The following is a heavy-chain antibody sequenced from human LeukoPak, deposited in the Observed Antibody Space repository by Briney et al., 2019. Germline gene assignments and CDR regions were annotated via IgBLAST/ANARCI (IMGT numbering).Heavy chain of an antibody. Sequence: SQTLSLTCAISGDSVSSNSAAWNWIRQSPSRGLEWLGRTYYRSKWYNDYAVSVKSRITINADTSKNQFSLEVNSVTPEDTAVYYCTRATGGWFDPWGQGTLVTVSP. CDR3: TRATGGWFDP. V-gene: IGHV6-1*01. CDR2: TYYRSKWYN. D-gene: IGHD3-10*01. J-gene: IGHJ5*02. CDR1: GDSVSSNSAA.